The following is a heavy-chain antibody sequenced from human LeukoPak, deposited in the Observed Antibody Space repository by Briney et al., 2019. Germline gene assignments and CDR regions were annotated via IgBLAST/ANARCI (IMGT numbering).Heavy chain of an antibody. Sequence: SVKVSCKASGGTFSSYAISWVRQAPGQGLEWMGGIIPIFGTANYAQKFQGRVTITTDESTSTAYMELSSLRSEDTAVYYCARGPVTYYYDSSGYYGEYWGQGTLSASPQ. V-gene: IGHV1-69*05. CDR3: ARGPVTYYYDSSGYYGEY. CDR1: GGTFSSYA. J-gene: IGHJ4*02. D-gene: IGHD3-22*01. CDR2: IIPIFGTA.